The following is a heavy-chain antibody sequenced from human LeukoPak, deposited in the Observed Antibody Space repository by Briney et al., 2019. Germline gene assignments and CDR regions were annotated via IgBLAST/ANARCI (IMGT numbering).Heavy chain of an antibody. Sequence: ASVKVSCKASGYTLTRYYMHWVRQAPGQGLEWMGWINPNSGRTNYAQKFQGRVTMTRDTSISTAYMELSRLRSDDTAVYYCARRPYYYDSSGQNEYFQHWGQGTLVTVSS. CDR2: INPNSGRT. CDR1: GYTLTRYY. CDR3: ARRPYYYDSSGQNEYFQH. D-gene: IGHD3-22*01. V-gene: IGHV1-2*02. J-gene: IGHJ1*01.